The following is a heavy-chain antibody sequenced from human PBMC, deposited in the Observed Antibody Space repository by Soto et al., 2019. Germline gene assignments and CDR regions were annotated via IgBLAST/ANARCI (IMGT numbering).Heavy chain of an antibody. Sequence: EVHLVESGGGLVQPGRSLRLSCAASGFTFDDYAMHWVRQAPGKGLEWVSVISWNSGNVGYADSVKGRFTISRDNAKNSLYLQMNSLRPEDTALYYCAKETGNWKDGRSYYFDYWGQGTLVTVSS. V-gene: IGHV3-9*01. CDR2: ISWNSGNV. D-gene: IGHD1-1*01. CDR3: AKETGNWKDGRSYYFDY. CDR1: GFTFDDYA. J-gene: IGHJ4*02.